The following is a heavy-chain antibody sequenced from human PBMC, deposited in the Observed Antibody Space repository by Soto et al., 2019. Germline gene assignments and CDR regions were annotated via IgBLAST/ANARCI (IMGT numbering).Heavy chain of an antibody. J-gene: IGHJ4*02. Sequence: GGPLRLSCAASGLTFSSYGRHWVRQEPGKGLEWEAVIWYDGSNKYYADSVKGRFTISRDNSKNTLYLQMNSLRAEDTAVYYCARDGEWELLRSIFYFDYWGQGTLVTVSS. D-gene: IGHD1-26*01. CDR1: GLTFSSYG. V-gene: IGHV3-33*01. CDR2: IWYDGSNK. CDR3: ARDGEWELLRSIFYFDY.